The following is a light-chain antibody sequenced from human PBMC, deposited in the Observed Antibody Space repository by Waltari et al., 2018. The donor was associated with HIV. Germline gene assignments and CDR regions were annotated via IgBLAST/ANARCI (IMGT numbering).Light chain of an antibody. J-gene: IGLJ2*01. CDR1: AGYHTSV. V-gene: IGLV4-60*03. Sequence: QPVLTQSSSVYGFLGSSVDLTCPLSAGYHTSVLAWHPQGPGRAPRFLMKGEPTGMFNRGNGLSHRFSASAFGGDRTLTISNVQSDDEAEYICETWDQNVRVFCGGTRLTVL. CDR2: GEPTGMF. CDR3: ETWDQNVRV.